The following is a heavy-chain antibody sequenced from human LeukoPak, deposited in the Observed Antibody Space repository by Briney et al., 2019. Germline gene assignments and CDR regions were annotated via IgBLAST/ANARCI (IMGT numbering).Heavy chain of an antibody. CDR3: ARRGSYGYLY. Sequence: PSETLSLTCTVSGGSISSSSYYWGWIRQPPGKGLEWIGSIYYSGSTYYNPSLKSRVTISVDTSKNQFSLKLSSVTAADTAVYYCARRGSYGYLYWGQGTLVTVSS. CDR2: IYYSGST. V-gene: IGHV4-39*01. CDR1: GGSISSSSYY. D-gene: IGHD5-18*01. J-gene: IGHJ4*02.